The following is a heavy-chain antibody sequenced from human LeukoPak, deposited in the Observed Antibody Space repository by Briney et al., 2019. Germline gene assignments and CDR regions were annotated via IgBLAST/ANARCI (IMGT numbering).Heavy chain of an antibody. CDR2: IYYSGST. V-gene: IGHV4-39*07. CDR1: GGSISSSSYY. J-gene: IGHJ3*02. Sequence: SETLSLTCTVSGGSISSSSYYWGWIRQPPGKGLEWIGSIYYSGSTYYNPSLKSRVTISVDTSKNQFSLKLSSVTAADTAVYYCARDRSIVGATGAFDIWGQGTMVTVSS. D-gene: IGHD1-26*01. CDR3: ARDRSIVGATGAFDI.